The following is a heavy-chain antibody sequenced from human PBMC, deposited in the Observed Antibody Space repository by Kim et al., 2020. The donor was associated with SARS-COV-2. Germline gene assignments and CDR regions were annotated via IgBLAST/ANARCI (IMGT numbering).Heavy chain of an antibody. CDR3: AKVGVALTMVRGAEGHYGMDV. D-gene: IGHD3-10*01. J-gene: IGHJ6*02. CDR1: GFTFSSYG. V-gene: IGHV3-30*18. Sequence: GGSLRLSCAASGFTFSSYGMHWVRQAPGKGLEWVAVISYDGSNKYYADSVKGRFTISRDNSKNTLYLQMNSLRAEDTAVYYCAKVGVALTMVRGAEGHYGMDVWGQGTTVTVSS. CDR2: ISYDGSNK.